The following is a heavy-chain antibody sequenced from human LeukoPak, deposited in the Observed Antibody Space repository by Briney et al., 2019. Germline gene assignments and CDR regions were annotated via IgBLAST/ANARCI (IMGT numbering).Heavy chain of an antibody. D-gene: IGHD2-21*01. CDR1: GYTFTTYG. Sequence: ASVKVSCKASGYTFTTYGIAWVRRPPAQGLEWMGWISAYNGNTNSAQKLQGRVTMTTDTSTSTAYMELRNLRSDDTAVYYCARIAYCGGDCYTTYFDYWGQGTLVTVSS. V-gene: IGHV1-18*01. CDR3: ARIAYCGGDCYTTYFDY. CDR2: ISAYNGNT. J-gene: IGHJ4*02.